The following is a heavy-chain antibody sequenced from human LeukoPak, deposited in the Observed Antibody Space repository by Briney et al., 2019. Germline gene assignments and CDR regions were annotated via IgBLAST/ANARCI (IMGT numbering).Heavy chain of an antibody. V-gene: IGHV4-39*02. D-gene: IGHD6-13*01. CDR1: GGSISSGDYY. Sequence: PSQTLSLTCTVSGGSISSGDYYWGWIRQPPGKGLEWIGSIYYSGSTYYNPSLKSRVTISVDTSKNQFSLKLSSVTTADTAVYYCAREGLMYSSSWYFDYWGQGTLVTVSS. CDR3: AREGLMYSSSWYFDY. CDR2: IYYSGST. J-gene: IGHJ4*02.